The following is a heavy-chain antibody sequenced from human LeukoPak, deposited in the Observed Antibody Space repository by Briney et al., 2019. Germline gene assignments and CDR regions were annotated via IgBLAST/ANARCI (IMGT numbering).Heavy chain of an antibody. V-gene: IGHV4-30-2*01. CDR2: IYHSGST. D-gene: IGHD3-22*01. J-gene: IGHJ3*02. Sequence: SQTLSLTCAVSVGSIRSGGYSWSWIRQPPGKGLEWIGYIYHSGSTYYNPSLKSRVTISVDRSKNQFSLKLSSVTAADTAEYYCARSYDGDVFDIWGQGTMVTVSS. CDR3: ARSYDGDVFDI. CDR1: VGSIRSGGYS.